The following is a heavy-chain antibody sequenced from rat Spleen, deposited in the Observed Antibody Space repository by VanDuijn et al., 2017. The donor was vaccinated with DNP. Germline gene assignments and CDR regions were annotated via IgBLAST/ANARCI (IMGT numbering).Heavy chain of an antibody. CDR2: ISPSGGST. D-gene: IGHD1-4*01. V-gene: IGHV5S23*01. J-gene: IGHJ2*01. CDR1: GFTFSDYN. Sequence: EVQLVESGGGLVQPGRSLKLSCAASGFTFSDYNMAWVRQAPKKGLEWVASISPSGGSTYYRDSVKGRFTVSRDNAKSSLYLQMDSLRSEDTATYYCTRLLAGRSYYFDSWGQGVMVTVSS. CDR3: TRLLAGRSYYFDS.